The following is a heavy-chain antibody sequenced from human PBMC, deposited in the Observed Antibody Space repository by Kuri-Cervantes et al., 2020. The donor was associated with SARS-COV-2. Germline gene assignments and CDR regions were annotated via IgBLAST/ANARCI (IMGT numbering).Heavy chain of an antibody. CDR3: ARDAYSSSSMYYFDY. CDR2: IYTSGST. V-gene: IGHV4-4*07. J-gene: IGHJ4*02. Sequence: SETLSLTCTVSGGSISSYYWSWIRQPAGKGLEWIGRIYTSGSTNYNPSLKSRVTISVDTSKNQFSLKLSSVTAADTAVYYCARDAYSSSSMYYFDYWGQGTLVTVSS. D-gene: IGHD6-6*01. CDR1: GGSISSYY.